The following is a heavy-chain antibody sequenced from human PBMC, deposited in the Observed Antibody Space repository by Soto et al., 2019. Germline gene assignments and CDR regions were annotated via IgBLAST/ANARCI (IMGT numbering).Heavy chain of an antibody. D-gene: IGHD3-22*01. CDR1: GFTFSTYA. V-gene: IGHV3-23*01. Sequence: GGSLRLSCAASGFTFSTYAMSWVRRAPGKGLEWVSAISGGGGSTYYADSVKGRFTISRDNSKNTLYLQMNGLRGEDTALYYCAKAFDTSVYHYERAFAYGGRGTLVPVSS. CDR3: AKAFDTSVYHYERAFAY. CDR2: ISGGGGST. J-gene: IGHJ4*02.